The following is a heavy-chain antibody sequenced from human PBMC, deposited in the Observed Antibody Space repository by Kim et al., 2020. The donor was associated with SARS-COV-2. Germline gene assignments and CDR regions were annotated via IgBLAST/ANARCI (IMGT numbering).Heavy chain of an antibody. Sequence: YADSVKGRFTISRDNSKNTLYLQMNSLRAEDTAVYYCAKDGSRFLEWYDYWGQGTLVTVSS. D-gene: IGHD3-3*01. CDR3: AKDGSRFLEWYDY. V-gene: IGHV3-23*01. J-gene: IGHJ4*02.